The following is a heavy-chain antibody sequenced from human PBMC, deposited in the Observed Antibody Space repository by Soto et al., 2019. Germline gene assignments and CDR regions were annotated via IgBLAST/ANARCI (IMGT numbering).Heavy chain of an antibody. CDR1: GFTFTSYA. D-gene: IGHD3-3*01. CDR2: ISASGDGT. V-gene: IGHV3-23*01. J-gene: IGHJ4*02. CDR3: AKYDFWRGYRKLDY. Sequence: EVQLLESGGGLVQRGGSLRLSWAAPGFTFTSYAISAVRHGPGQGMEVVSVISASGDGTDYADSAKGRFTISRENYKKTLYLPINSLGAEDKAIDYWAKYDFWRGYRKLDYWSQGTLVTVSS.